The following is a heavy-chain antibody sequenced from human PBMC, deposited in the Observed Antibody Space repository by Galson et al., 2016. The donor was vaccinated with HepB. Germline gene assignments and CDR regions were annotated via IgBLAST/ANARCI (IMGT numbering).Heavy chain of an antibody. Sequence: SLRLSCAASGFSFSSHGMHWVRQAPGKGLEWVALISHDGSDKFYAGSVKGRFPISRDNSKNTLYLQMNSLRAEDTAVYYCAKDLGARYDFWSGSRGYYNYYGMDVWGQGTTVTFSS. CDR3: AKDLGARYDFWSGSRGYYNYYGMDV. V-gene: IGHV3-30*18. D-gene: IGHD3-3*01. CDR1: GFSFSSHG. J-gene: IGHJ6*02. CDR2: ISHDGSDK.